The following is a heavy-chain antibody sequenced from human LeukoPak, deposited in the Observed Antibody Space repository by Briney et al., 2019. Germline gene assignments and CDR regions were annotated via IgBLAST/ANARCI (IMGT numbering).Heavy chain of an antibody. CDR1: GYIITNYW. V-gene: IGHV5-51*01. Sequence: GEPLLISCKCSGYIITNYWIGLVRQMPGKRVGLMVIIYPGDSDTRYTLSFQVQVTISTDKSISTAYLQWSSLKASDTAMYYCARPNYESSGYDAFDIWGQGKMVTVSS. J-gene: IGHJ3*02. D-gene: IGHD3-22*01. CDR3: ARPNYESSGYDAFDI. CDR2: IYPGDSDT.